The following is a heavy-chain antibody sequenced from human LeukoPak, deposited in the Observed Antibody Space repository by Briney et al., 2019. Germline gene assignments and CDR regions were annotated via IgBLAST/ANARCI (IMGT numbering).Heavy chain of an antibody. D-gene: IGHD6-6*01. V-gene: IGHV6-1*01. CDR2: TYYRSKWYN. CDR3: ARDHPSYSSSSYGMDV. CDR1: GDSVSSNSAA. Sequence: QTLSLTCAISGDSVSSNSAAWNWIRQSPSRGLEWLGRTYYRSKWYNDYAVSVKGRITINPDTSKNQFSLQLNSVTPEDTAVYYCARDHPSYSSSSYGMDVWGQGTTVTVSS. J-gene: IGHJ6*02.